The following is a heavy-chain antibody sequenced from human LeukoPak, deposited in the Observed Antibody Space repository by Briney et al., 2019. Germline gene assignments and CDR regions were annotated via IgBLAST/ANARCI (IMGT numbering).Heavy chain of an antibody. Sequence: GGSLRLSCAASGFTFSSYAMHWVRQAPGKGLEWVAVISYDGSNKYYADSVKGRFTISRDNSKNTLYLQMNSLRAEDTAVYYCGRAMVCNYWGQGTLVTVSS. V-gene: IGHV3-30-3*01. CDR2: ISYDGSNK. CDR1: GFTFSSYA. D-gene: IGHD3-10*01. CDR3: GRAMVCNY. J-gene: IGHJ4*02.